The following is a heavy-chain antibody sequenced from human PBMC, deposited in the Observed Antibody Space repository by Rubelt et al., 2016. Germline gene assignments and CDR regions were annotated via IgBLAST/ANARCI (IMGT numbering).Heavy chain of an antibody. V-gene: IGHV1-18*01. CDR1: GYTFTSYG. D-gene: IGHD5-24*01. CDR2: ISAYNGNT. Sequence: QVQLVQSGAEVKKPGASVKVSCKASGYTFTSYGISWVRQAPGQGLEWLGWISAYNGNTNYAQQLQGKVTMTTDTSTGTAYMELRSLRSDGTAVYYCARRDGYNWDDAFDIWGQGTMVTVSS. CDR3: ARRDGYNWDDAFDI. J-gene: IGHJ3*02.